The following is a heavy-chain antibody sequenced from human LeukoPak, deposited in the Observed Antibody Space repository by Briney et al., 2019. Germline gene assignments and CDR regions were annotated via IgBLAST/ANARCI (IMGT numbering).Heavy chain of an antibody. D-gene: IGHD3-10*01. J-gene: IGHJ5*02. CDR2: ISYDGSNK. CDR3: ARVRRVGGFDP. CDR1: GFTFGSYA. Sequence: GGSLRLSCAASGFTFGSYAMHWVRQAPGKGLEWVAVISYDGSNKYYADSVKGRFTISRDNSKNTLYLQMNSLRAEDTAVYYCARVRRVGGFDPWGQGTLVTVSS. V-gene: IGHV3-30-3*01.